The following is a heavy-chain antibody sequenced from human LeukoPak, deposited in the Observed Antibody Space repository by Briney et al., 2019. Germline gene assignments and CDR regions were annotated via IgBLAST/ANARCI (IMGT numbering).Heavy chain of an antibody. D-gene: IGHD3-16*01. CDR3: ARSHAAGIHSYWFFDL. CDR2: ISSYGSTR. CDR1: GFTFSDYY. J-gene: IGHJ2*01. V-gene: IGHV3-11*01. Sequence: GGSLRLSCAASGFTFSDYYLSWIRQAPGKGLEWVSYISSYGSTRYYADSVKGQFTISRDNAKRSLYLQMKSLRAEDTAVYYCARSHAAGIHSYWFFDLWGRGTLVTVSS.